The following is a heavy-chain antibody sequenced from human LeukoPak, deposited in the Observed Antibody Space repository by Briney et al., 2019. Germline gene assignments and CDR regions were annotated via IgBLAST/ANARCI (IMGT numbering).Heavy chain of an antibody. Sequence: GGSLRLSCAASGFTFSSYWMSWVRQAPGKGLEWVANIKQDGSEKYYVDSVKGRFTISRDNAKNSLYLQMNSLRAEDTAVYYCARVVSGWSESNNWFDPWGQGTLVTVSS. D-gene: IGHD6-19*01. CDR2: IKQDGSEK. J-gene: IGHJ5*02. CDR3: ARVVSGWSESNNWFDP. V-gene: IGHV3-7*01. CDR1: GFTFSSYW.